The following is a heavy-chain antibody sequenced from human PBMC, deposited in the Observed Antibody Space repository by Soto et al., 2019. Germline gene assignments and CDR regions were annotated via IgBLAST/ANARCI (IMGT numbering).Heavy chain of an antibody. CDR2: INPNSVGT. CDR3: AREPMVRAAHGFDI. V-gene: IGHV1-2*02. CDR1: GYTFTGHY. D-gene: IGHD3-10*01. Sequence: GASVNVSCKASGYTFTGHYMHWVRQAPGQGLEWMGWINPNSVGTNYAQKFQGRVTMTRDTSISTAYMELSRLTSDDTAVYYCAREPMVRAAHGFDIWGQGTMGTVS. J-gene: IGHJ3*02.